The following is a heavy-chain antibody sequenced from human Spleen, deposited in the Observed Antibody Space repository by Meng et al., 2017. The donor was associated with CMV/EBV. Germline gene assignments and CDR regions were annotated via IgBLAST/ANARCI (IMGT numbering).Heavy chain of an antibody. CDR1: GYTFTSYG. J-gene: IGHJ1*01. D-gene: IGHD3-3*01. CDR2: ISGHNGNT. Sequence: ASVKVSCKASGYTFTSYGISWVRQAPGQGLEWIGWISGHNGNTRYAQKFQDRVTMNTDTSTSTSNMELRSLRSDDTAVYYCARETSRWSGYYYSGWGQGTLVTVSS. V-gene: IGHV1-18*01. CDR3: ARETSRWSGYYYSG.